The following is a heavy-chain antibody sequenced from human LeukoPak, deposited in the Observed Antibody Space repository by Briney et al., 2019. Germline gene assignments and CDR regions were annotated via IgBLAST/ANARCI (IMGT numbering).Heavy chain of an antibody. D-gene: IGHD2-2*01. Sequence: SETLSLTCAVYGGSFSGYYWSWIRQPPGKGLEWIGEINHSGSTNYNPSLKSRVTISVDTSKNQFSLKLSSVTAADTAVYYCARDSCSSTSCRKKFDNWGQGTLVTVSS. CDR1: GGSFSGYY. V-gene: IGHV4-34*01. CDR2: INHSGST. J-gene: IGHJ4*02. CDR3: ARDSCSSTSCRKKFDN.